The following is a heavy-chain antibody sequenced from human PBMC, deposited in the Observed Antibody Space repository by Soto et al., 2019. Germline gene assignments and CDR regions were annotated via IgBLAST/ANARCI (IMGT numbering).Heavy chain of an antibody. D-gene: IGHD3-10*01. V-gene: IGHV4-59*01. CDR3: AGDQGGEFLKGSGMDV. CDR2: IYYSGET. CDR1: GDSISRYY. Sequence: QVQLQESGPGLVKPSETLSLTCTVSGDSISRYYWSWIRLSPGKGLEWIGYIYYSGETNYNPSVKGRVTISVDRTKNHFFLKLRSVNAADPAVYLRAGDQGGEFLKGSGMDVWGQGTTVTVSS. J-gene: IGHJ6*02.